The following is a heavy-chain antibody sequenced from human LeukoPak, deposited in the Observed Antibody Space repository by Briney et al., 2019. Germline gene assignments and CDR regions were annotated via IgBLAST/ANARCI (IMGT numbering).Heavy chain of an antibody. J-gene: IGHJ4*02. CDR3: ARENAIAVDI. D-gene: IGHD6-19*01. CDR2: INSDGSDT. Sequence: GGSLRLSCAASGFTFSSYWMRWVRQAPGKGLVCVSRINSDGSDTTYADSVKGRFSISRDNAKNTLYLQMNSLRAEDTAVYYCARENAIAVDIWGQGTLVTVSS. CDR1: GFTFSSYW. V-gene: IGHV3-74*01.